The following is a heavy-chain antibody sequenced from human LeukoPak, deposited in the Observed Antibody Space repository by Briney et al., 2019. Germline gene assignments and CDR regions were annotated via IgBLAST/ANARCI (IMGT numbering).Heavy chain of an antibody. CDR2: ISAYNGNT. CDR3: ARASAASLGTWVHFDY. V-gene: IGHV1-18*04. Sequence: GASVKVSCKASGYTFTSYGISWVRQAPGQGLEWMGWISAYNGNTNYAQKLQGRVTMTTDTSTSTAYMELRSLRSDDTAVYYCARASAASLGTWVHFDYWGQGTLVTVSS. CDR1: GYTFTSYG. D-gene: IGHD6-13*01. J-gene: IGHJ4*02.